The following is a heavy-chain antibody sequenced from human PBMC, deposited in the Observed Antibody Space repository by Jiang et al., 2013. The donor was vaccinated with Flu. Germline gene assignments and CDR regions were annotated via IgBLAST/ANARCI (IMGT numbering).Heavy chain of an antibody. CDR3: ARDHKPYYYDSSGSFYYYYGMDV. CDR2: INPSGGST. D-gene: IGHD3-22*01. Sequence: PGASVKVSCKASGYRFTNYYIHWVRQAPGQGLEWMGTINPSGGSTSYAQKFQGRVSMTSDTSTSTVYMELSSLRSEDTAVYYCARDHKPYYYDSSGSFYYYYGMDVWGQGTTVTVSS. J-gene: IGHJ6*02. V-gene: IGHV1-46*03. CDR1: GYRFTNYY.